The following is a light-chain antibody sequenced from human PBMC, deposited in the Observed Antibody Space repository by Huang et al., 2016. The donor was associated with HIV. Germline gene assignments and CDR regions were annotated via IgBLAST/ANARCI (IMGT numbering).Light chain of an antibody. CDR1: QNLKKY. Sequence: DIQITQSPSSLSASVGDTVIITCRASQNLKKYLNWYQQEPGKDPKLLISAASNLQSGFPSTFSGSGSGTDFTLTINSLQPEDSATYYCQQSARTPRTFGQGTKLEI. CDR3: QQSARTPRT. CDR2: AAS. V-gene: IGKV1-39*01. J-gene: IGKJ2*01.